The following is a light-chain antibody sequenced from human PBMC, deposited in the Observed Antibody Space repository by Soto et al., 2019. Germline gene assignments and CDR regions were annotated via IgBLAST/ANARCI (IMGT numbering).Light chain of an antibody. V-gene: IGKV1-5*01. CDR2: DAS. CDR3: QQYHSYSPHT. J-gene: IGKJ2*01. CDR1: QSIGRW. Sequence: DIQMTQSPSTLSASVGDRVTITCPASQSIGRWLAWYQQKPGKAPKLLIYDASTLQGGVPSRFGGSVSGTEFTLTITSLQPDDFATYYCQQYHSYSPHTFGQGTNLESK.